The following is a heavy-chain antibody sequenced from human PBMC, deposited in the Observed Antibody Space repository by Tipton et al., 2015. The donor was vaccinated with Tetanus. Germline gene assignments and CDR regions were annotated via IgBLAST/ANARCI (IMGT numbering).Heavy chain of an antibody. D-gene: IGHD2-21*02. J-gene: IGHJ4*01. Sequence: TLSLTCTVSGASLRGGDYHWSWIRQPPGKGLEWIGYISNTGTTHYNPSLKSRVTISLDRSKNQFSLKLTSVTAADTAVYYCATVGLVTASVKYWGQGTLVTVSS. CDR3: ATVGLVTASVKY. CDR2: ISNTGTT. V-gene: IGHV4-31*03. CDR1: GASLRGGDYH.